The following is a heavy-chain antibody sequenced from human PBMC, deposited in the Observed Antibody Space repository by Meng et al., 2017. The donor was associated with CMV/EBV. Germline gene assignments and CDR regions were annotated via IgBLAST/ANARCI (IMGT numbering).Heavy chain of an antibody. Sequence: GGSLRLSCAASGFTLSSYWMHWVRQAPGKGLVWVSRINSDGSSTSYADSVKGRFTISRDKAKNTLYLQMNSLRAEDTAVYYCARDKDDFWSGYYIWGQGTLVTVSS. J-gene: IGHJ4*02. CDR2: INSDGSST. CDR3: ARDKDDFWSGYYI. CDR1: GFTLSSYW. D-gene: IGHD3-3*01. V-gene: IGHV3-74*01.